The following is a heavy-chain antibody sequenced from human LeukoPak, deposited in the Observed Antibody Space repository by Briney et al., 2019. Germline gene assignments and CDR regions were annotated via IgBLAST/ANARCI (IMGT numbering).Heavy chain of an antibody. CDR3: AKHGYCSTTSCPYFDY. J-gene: IGHJ4*02. CDR2: MSGSGGST. V-gene: IGHV3-23*01. CDR1: GFTFSSYA. D-gene: IGHD2-2*01. Sequence: GGSLRLSCAASGFTFSSYAMSWVRQAPGKGPEWVSGMSGSGGSTYYADSVKGRFTISRDNSKNTLFLQMNSLRAEDTAVYYCAKHGYCSTTSCPYFDYWGQGTLVTVSS.